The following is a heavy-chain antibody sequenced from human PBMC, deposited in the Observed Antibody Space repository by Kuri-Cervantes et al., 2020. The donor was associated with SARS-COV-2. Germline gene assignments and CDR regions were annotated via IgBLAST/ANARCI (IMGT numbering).Heavy chain of an antibody. CDR2: IYHSGST. V-gene: IGHV4-30-2*01. CDR3: ARDTSSWYRGAFDY. J-gene: IGHJ4*02. CDR1: GGSISSGGYY. D-gene: IGHD6-13*01. Sequence: SETLSLTCTVSGGSISSGGYYRSWIRQPPGKGLEWIGYIYHSGSTYYNPSPKSRVTISVDRSKNQFSLKLSSVTAADTAVYYCARDTSSWYRGAFDYWGQGTLVTVSS.